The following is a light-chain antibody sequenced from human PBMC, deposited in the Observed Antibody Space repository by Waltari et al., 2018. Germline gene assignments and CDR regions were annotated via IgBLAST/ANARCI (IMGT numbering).Light chain of an antibody. V-gene: IGKV3-11*01. CDR3: QQRSKWPLT. CDR1: QSVSSS. J-gene: IGKJ4*01. CDR2: DAS. Sequence: EIVLTQSPATLSLSPGERATLSCRASQSVSSSIAWYQQKPGQAPSLLIFDASNRATGIPARFSGSGSGTDFTLTISSLEPEDFAVYYCQQRSKWPLTFGGGTKVEIK.